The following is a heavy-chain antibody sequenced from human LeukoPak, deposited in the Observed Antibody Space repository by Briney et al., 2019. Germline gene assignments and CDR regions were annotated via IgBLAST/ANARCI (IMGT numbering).Heavy chain of an antibody. V-gene: IGHV1-24*01. D-gene: IGHD1-7*01. CDR1: GYTLTELS. CDR3: ATEKKLELPRGFDY. CDR2: FDPEDGET. Sequence: ATVKVSCKVSGYTLTELSMHWVRQAPGKGLEWMGGFDPEDGETIYAQEFQGRVTMTEDTSTDTAYMELSSLRSEDTAVYYCATEKKLELPRGFDYWGQGTLVTVSS. J-gene: IGHJ4*02.